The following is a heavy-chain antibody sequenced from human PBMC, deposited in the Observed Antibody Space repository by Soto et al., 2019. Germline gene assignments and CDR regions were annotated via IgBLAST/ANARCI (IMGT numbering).Heavy chain of an antibody. D-gene: IGHD3-22*01. V-gene: IGHV1-18*01. Sequence: ASVKVSCKASGYTFSSYGISWVRQAPGQGLEWMGWISSYNGNTNYAQNLQGRVTMTTDTSTSTAHMELRSLRSDDTAVYYCARVPKYYYDSSGYSTFDYWGQGTLVTVSS. CDR3: ARVPKYYYDSSGYSTFDY. CDR2: ISSYNGNT. J-gene: IGHJ4*02. CDR1: GYTFSSYG.